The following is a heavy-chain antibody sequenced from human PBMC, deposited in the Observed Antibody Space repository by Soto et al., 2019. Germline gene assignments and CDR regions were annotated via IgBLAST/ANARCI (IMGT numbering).Heavy chain of an antibody. D-gene: IGHD2-15*01. CDR2: INAGNGNT. Sequence: QVQLVQAGAEVKKPGASVKVSCKASGYTFTSYAMHWVRQAPGQRLEWMGWINAGNGNTKYSQKFQGRVTITRDTSASAADMELSSLRGDGTTVYYCVGVVVVAAKPRRGNWFDPWGQGTLVTVS. V-gene: IGHV1-3*01. J-gene: IGHJ5*02. CDR3: VGVVVVAAKPRRGNWFDP. CDR1: GYTFTSYA.